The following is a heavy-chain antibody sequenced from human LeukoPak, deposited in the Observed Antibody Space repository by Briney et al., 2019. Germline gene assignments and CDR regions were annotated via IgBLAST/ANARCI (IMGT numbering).Heavy chain of an antibody. J-gene: IGHJ4*02. CDR2: IKPDGSDQ. CDR1: GFXFSSYW. CDR3: ARENFQY. V-gene: IGHV3-7*04. Sequence: GGSLRLSCEASGFXFSSYWINWVRQAPGKGLEWVANIKPDGSDQYYVDSVKGRFTISRDNAKNSLYLQMNSLRAEDTAVYYCARENFQYWAQGTLVTVSS.